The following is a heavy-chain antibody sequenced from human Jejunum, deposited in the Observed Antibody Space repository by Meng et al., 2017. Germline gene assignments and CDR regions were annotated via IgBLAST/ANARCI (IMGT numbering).Heavy chain of an antibody. Sequence: GAEVKNPGASVKVSCKASGYSFTNYAIHWVRQAPGQRLEWMGWINAGNGDTHSSQKFQGRVSITSDTSANTAYMELSTLISEDTAVYYCARDCNYDYCHNEYPIYDLWGQGTLVTVSS. J-gene: IGHJ5*02. CDR3: ARDCNYDYCHNEYPIYDL. CDR2: INAGNGDT. V-gene: IGHV1-3*01. D-gene: IGHD3-16*01. CDR1: GYSFTNYA.